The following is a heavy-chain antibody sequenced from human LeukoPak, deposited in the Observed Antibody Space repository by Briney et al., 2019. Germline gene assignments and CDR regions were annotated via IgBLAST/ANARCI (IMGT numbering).Heavy chain of an antibody. J-gene: IGHJ4*02. CDR2: ISPTGSTT. CDR3: ARGPNSNWSGLDF. CDR1: GFSFSGHW. D-gene: IGHD6-6*01. Sequence: GVSLRLSCTASGFSFSGHWMHWARQLPGKGLVWVSRISPTGSTTSYADSVKGRFTVSRDNAKNTLYLQVNNLRAEDTAVYYCARGPNSNWSGLDFWGQGTLLTVSS. V-gene: IGHV3-74*01.